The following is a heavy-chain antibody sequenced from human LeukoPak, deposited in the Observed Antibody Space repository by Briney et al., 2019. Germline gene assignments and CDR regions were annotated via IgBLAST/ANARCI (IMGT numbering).Heavy chain of an antibody. D-gene: IGHD3-10*01. CDR1: GCTFTSYY. CDR3: AKKPYYYGSGSYADY. Sequence: GGSLRLSCAASGCTFTSYYMSWVRQAPGKGLEWVSAISGSGGSTYYADSVKGRFTISRDTSNNTAYLQLNSLRSDDTAVYYCAKKPYYYGSGSYADYWGQGTLVTVSS. CDR2: ISGSGGST. J-gene: IGHJ4*02. V-gene: IGHV3-23*01.